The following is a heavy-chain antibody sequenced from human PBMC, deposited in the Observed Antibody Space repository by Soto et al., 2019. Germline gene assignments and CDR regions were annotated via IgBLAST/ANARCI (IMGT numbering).Heavy chain of an antibody. Sequence: QVQLQESGPGLVKPSQTLSLTCTVSGGSISSGGYYWSWIRQHPGKGLEWIGYIYYSGSTYYNPSLKSRVTISVDTSKNQFSLKLSSVTAADTAVYYCAVAYYGSGSSPRRYFDYWGQGTLVTVSS. CDR2: IYYSGST. J-gene: IGHJ4*02. CDR3: AVAYYGSGSSPRRYFDY. V-gene: IGHV4-31*03. D-gene: IGHD3-10*01. CDR1: GGSISSGGYY.